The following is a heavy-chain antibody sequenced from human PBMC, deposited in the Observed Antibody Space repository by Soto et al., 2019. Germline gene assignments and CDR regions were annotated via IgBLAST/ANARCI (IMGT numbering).Heavy chain of an antibody. Sequence: GGSLRLSCAASGFTFSSYGMHWVRQAPGKGLEWVAVIWYDGSNKYYADSVKGRFTISRDNSKNTLYLQMNSLRAEDTAVYYCARDLSDVMYYYGSGSPDYWGQGTLVTVSS. D-gene: IGHD3-10*01. CDR3: ARDLSDVMYYYGSGSPDY. V-gene: IGHV3-33*01. CDR2: IWYDGSNK. CDR1: GFTFSSYG. J-gene: IGHJ4*02.